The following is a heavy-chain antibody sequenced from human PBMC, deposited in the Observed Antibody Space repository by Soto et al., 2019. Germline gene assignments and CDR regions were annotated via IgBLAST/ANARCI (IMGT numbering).Heavy chain of an antibody. V-gene: IGHV3-30*18. CDR1: GFTFKTHA. Sequence: QVQLVESGGGVVQPGTSLRLSCAASGFTFKTHAMHWVRQAPGKGLEWMAVIAYDGNEKFYADSVRGRFTISRDNSKNALYLQINTLRNEDTAVYYCGKDVGEDVPYYYGVDVWGQGTTVTVSS. D-gene: IGHD1-26*01. J-gene: IGHJ6*02. CDR3: GKDVGEDVPYYYGVDV. CDR2: IAYDGNEK.